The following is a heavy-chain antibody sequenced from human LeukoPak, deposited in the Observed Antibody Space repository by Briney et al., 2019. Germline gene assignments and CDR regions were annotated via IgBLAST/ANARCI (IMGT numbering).Heavy chain of an antibody. V-gene: IGHV3-53*01. CDR3: ARAVLLGGMDYFDY. CDR1: GFTVSSNY. CDR2: IYSGGST. J-gene: IGHJ4*02. D-gene: IGHD2-15*01. Sequence: GGSLRLSCTVSGFTVSSNYMCWVRQAPGKGLEWVSVIYSGGSTYYADSVKGRFTISRDSSENTLYLQINSLRAEDTAVYYCARAVLLGGMDYFDYWGQGTLVTVSS.